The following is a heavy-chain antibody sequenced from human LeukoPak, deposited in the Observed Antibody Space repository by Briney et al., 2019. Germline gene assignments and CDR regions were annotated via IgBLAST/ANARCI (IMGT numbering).Heavy chain of an antibody. V-gene: IGHV3-48*01. J-gene: IGHJ4*02. D-gene: IGHD6-19*01. CDR2: ISSSSSTI. Sequence: GGSLRLSCAASGFTFSSYSMNWVRQAPGKGPEWVSYISSSSSTIYYADSVKGRFTISRDNSRNTLYLQMDSLRAEDTAIYSCAKARDSSGSFGFDYWGQGTLVTVSS. CDR3: AKARDSSGSFGFDY. CDR1: GFTFSSYS.